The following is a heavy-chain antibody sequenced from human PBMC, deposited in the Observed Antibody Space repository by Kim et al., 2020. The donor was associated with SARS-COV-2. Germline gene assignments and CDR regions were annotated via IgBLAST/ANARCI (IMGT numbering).Heavy chain of an antibody. Sequence: SETLSLTCTVSGGSISSNNDYWDWIRQPPGKGLEWIGSIYYSGSTQYNPSLKSRVTISVDTSKDHFSLNLNSVTAADTAVYYSARHHHYYDSSGFSWYFDLWGRGTLVTVSS. CDR3: ARHHHYYDSSGFSWYFDL. CDR1: GGSISSNNDY. D-gene: IGHD3-22*01. V-gene: IGHV4-39*01. CDR2: IYYSGST. J-gene: IGHJ2*01.